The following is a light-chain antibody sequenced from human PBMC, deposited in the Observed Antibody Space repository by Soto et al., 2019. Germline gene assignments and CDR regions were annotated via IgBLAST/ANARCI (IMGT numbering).Light chain of an antibody. Sequence: EIVLTQSPGTLSSSPGERATLSCRASQSVNNNNLAWYQQKPGQAPSLLIYGASSRAIGIPDRFSGSGSGTDFTLTISILEPEDFAVYYCQQYGSSPSTTFGQGTRL. CDR1: QSVNNNN. J-gene: IGKJ5*01. CDR3: QQYGSSPSTT. V-gene: IGKV3-20*01. CDR2: GAS.